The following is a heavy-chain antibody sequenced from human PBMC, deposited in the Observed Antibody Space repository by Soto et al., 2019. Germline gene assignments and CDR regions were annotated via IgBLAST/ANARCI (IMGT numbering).Heavy chain of an antibody. CDR1: GYTFTTYA. J-gene: IGHJ4*02. Sequence: QVQLVQSGPEVRKPGASVKVSCKTSGYTFTTYAISWVRQAPGQGLEWMGWISAYDGHTNYAQKLQGRVTMSTDTSTTTAYMEVRSLTSDDTAVYYCGRAGIASSPIDYCGPVTLVTVSS. V-gene: IGHV1-18*01. CDR3: GRAGIASSPIDY. D-gene: IGHD6-6*01. CDR2: ISAYDGHT.